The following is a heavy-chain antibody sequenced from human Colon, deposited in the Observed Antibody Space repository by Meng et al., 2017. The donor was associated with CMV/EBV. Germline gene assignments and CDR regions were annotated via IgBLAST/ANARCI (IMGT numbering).Heavy chain of an antibody. Sequence: GGSLRLSCATSGFTFRNYGMSWVRQAPGKGLEWVSSISGSATTTYYADSVKGRFSISRDNSKSTLSLQMNSLRAEDTAVYYCAKGLFAAGSLVYFDFWGQGTLVTVSS. CDR1: GFTFRNYG. CDR3: AKGLFAAGSLVYFDF. CDR2: ISGSATTT. V-gene: IGHV3-23*01. D-gene: IGHD6-19*01. J-gene: IGHJ4*02.